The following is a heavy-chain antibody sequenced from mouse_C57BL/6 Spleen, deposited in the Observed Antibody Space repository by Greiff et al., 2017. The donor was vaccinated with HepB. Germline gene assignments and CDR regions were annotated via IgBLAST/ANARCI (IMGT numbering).Heavy chain of an antibody. CDR3: ARGVSYCDYDGSAY. CDR1: GYTFTSYW. Sequence: VQLQQPGAELVKPGASVKLSCKASGYTFTSYWMHWVKQRPGRGLEWIGMIDPNNGGTKYNEKFKSKATLTVDKPSSTAYMQLSSLTSEDSAVYYCARGVSYCDYDGSAYWGQGTLVTVSS. CDR2: IDPNNGGT. D-gene: IGHD2-4*01. J-gene: IGHJ3*01. V-gene: IGHV1-72*01.